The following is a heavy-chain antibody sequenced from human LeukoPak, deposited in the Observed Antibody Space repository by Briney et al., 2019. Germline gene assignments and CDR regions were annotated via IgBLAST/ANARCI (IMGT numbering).Heavy chain of an antibody. D-gene: IGHD3-3*01. J-gene: IGHJ4*02. CDR1: GGTFSSYA. V-gene: IGHV1-69*13. Sequence: ASVKVSCKASGGTFSSYAISWVRQAPGQGLEWMGGIIPIFGTANYAQKFQGRVTITADESTSTAYMELSSLRSEDTVVYYCARAPVRVYDFWSGYYIFDYWGQGTLVTVSS. CDR3: ARAPVRVYDFWSGYYIFDY. CDR2: IIPIFGTA.